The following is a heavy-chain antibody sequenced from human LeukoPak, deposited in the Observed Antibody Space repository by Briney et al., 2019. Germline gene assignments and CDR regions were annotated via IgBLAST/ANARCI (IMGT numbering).Heavy chain of an antibody. CDR3: ARDRPGGYWYFDL. V-gene: IGHV4-59*01. CDR1: GGSISSYY. D-gene: IGHD1-14*01. CDR2: IYYSGST. J-gene: IGHJ2*01. Sequence: PSETLSLTCTVSGGSISSYYWSWIRQPPGKGLEWIGYIYYSGSTNYNPSLKSRVTISVDTSKNQFSLKLSSVTAADTAVYYCARDRPGGYWYFDLWGRGTLVTVSS.